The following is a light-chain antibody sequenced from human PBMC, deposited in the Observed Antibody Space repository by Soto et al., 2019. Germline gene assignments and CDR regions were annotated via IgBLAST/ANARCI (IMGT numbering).Light chain of an antibody. CDR1: QSVSSSY. J-gene: IGKJ1*01. Sequence: EIVLTQSPDTLSLSPGERATLSCRASQSVSSSYLAWYQQKPGQAPRLLIYGASSRATGIPDRFSGSGSGTDFTLTISRLELQDLAVYYCQQYGSLPWTFGQGTKLDNK. CDR3: QQYGSLPWT. CDR2: GAS. V-gene: IGKV3-20*01.